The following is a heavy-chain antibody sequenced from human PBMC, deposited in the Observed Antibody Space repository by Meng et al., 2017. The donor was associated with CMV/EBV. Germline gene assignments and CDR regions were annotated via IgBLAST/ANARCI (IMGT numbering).Heavy chain of an antibody. CDR3: ARGIIAAAASSVDYYYYGMDV. CDR1: GFTFDDYA. V-gene: IGHV3-9*01. Sequence: GGSLRLSCAASGFTFDDYAMHWVRQAPGKGLEWVSGISWNSGSIGYADSVKGRFTISRDNAKNSLYLQMNSLRAEDTALYYCARGIIAAAASSVDYYYYGMDVWGQGTTVTVSS. CDR2: ISWNSGSI. J-gene: IGHJ6*02. D-gene: IGHD6-13*01.